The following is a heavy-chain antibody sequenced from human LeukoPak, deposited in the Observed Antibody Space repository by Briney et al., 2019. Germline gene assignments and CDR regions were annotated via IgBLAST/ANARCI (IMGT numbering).Heavy chain of an antibody. CDR2: IIPIFGTA. CDR3: ARADYYDSSGYLLEVYYFDY. D-gene: IGHD3-22*01. V-gene: IGHV1-69*05. Sequence: SVKVSCMASGGTFSSYAISWVRQAPGQGLEWMGGIIPIFGTANYAQKFQGRVTITTDESTSTAYMELSSLRSEDTAVYYCARADYYDSSGYLLEVYYFDYWGQGTLVTVSS. CDR1: GGTFSSYA. J-gene: IGHJ4*02.